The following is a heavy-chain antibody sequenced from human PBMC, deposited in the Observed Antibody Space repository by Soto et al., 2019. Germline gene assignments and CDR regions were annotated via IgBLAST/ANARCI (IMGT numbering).Heavy chain of an antibody. J-gene: IGHJ3*02. D-gene: IGHD3-10*01. CDR2: VNSGSDKT. V-gene: IGHV3-23*01. Sequence: EEQLLESGGGLVQPGGSLRLSCTASGFAFRNYAMSWVRQTPEKGLEWVSVVNSGSDKTYYADYVRGRFTISRDNSKNTLYLQMSRLRAEDTALYYCATAGAAHAFHIWGQGTMVTVSS. CDR3: ATAGAAHAFHI. CDR1: GFAFRNYA.